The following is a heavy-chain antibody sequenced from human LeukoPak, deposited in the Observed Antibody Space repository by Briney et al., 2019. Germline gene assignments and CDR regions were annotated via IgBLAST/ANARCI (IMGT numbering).Heavy chain of an antibody. CDR3: ARGCSGGSCYESKFDP. J-gene: IGHJ5*02. CDR1: AFTLSSYN. CDR2: ISSGSTYM. Sequence: GGSLRLSCEASAFTLSSYNMNWVRQAPGKGLEWISSISSGSTYMNYADSVKCRFTISRDNAKNSLYLQMNSLRAEDTAVYYCARGCSGGSCYESKFDPWGQGTLVTVSS. D-gene: IGHD2-15*01. V-gene: IGHV3-21*01.